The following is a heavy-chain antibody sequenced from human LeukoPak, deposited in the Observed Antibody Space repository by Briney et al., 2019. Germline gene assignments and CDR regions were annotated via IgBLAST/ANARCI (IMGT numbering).Heavy chain of an antibody. CDR2: IYYSGST. V-gene: IGHV4-39*01. CDR1: GGAISSSSYY. Sequence: SETLSLTCTVSGGAISSSSYYWGWIRQPPGKGLEWIGSIYYSGSTYYNPSLKSRVTISVDTSKNQFSLKLSSVTAADTAVYYCARHILYSSGGGNWFDPWGQGTLVNVSS. CDR3: ARHILYSSGGGNWFDP. J-gene: IGHJ5*02. D-gene: IGHD6-25*01.